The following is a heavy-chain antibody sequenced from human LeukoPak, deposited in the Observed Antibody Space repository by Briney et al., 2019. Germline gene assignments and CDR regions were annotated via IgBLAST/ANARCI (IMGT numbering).Heavy chain of an antibody. V-gene: IGHV3-30-3*01. CDR2: ISYDGSIK. CDR1: GFTFSSYT. J-gene: IGHJ4*02. CDR3: ARGPGYSSGWYVLSVDY. D-gene: IGHD6-19*01. Sequence: QTGGSLRLSCAASGFTFSSYTMSWVRQAPGKGLEWVAVISYDGSIKYYADSVMGRFTTSRDNSKNMLYLQMNSLSAEDTAVYYCARGPGYSSGWYVLSVDYWGQGTLVTVSS.